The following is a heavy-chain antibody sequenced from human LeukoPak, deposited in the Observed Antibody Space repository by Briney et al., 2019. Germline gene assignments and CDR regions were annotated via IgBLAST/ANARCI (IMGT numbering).Heavy chain of an antibody. Sequence: PSQTLSLTCTVSGGSISSGGSYWSWIRQPAGKGLEWIGRIYSSGSTNYNPSLKSRVTISVDTSKNQFSLKLSSVTAADTAVYYCARDLLHRGYAFDIWGRGTMVTVSS. D-gene: IGHD3-22*01. CDR1: GGSISSGGSY. V-gene: IGHV4-61*02. J-gene: IGHJ3*02. CDR3: ARDLLHRGYAFDI. CDR2: IYSSGST.